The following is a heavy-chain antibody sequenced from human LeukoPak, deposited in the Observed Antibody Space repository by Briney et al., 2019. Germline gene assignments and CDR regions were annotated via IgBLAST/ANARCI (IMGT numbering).Heavy chain of an antibody. V-gene: IGHV3-74*01. CDR2: VKHDGSRA. CDR3: ARDSEASYWG. D-gene: IGHD7-27*01. Sequence: GGSLRLSCAASGFPFGSYWMHWVRQAPGKGLMWVSRVKHDGSRASYADSVKGRFTISRDNARNTLYLEMNSLIAEDTAVYYCARDSEASYWGWGQGTLVTVSS. CDR1: GFPFGSYW. J-gene: IGHJ4*02.